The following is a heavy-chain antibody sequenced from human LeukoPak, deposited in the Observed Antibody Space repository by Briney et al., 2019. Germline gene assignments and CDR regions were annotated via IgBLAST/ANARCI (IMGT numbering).Heavy chain of an antibody. V-gene: IGHV3-9*01. J-gene: IGHJ6*03. CDR1: GFTFDGYA. Sequence: PGRSLRLSCAGSGFTFDGYAMHWVRQTPGKGLEWVSGISWNSGNIAYADFVGGRFTISRDNAKNSPSLQMNSLSDEDTAVYYCAKDAYGGATFFYYMDVWGKGTTVTVSS. CDR3: AKDAYGGATFFYYMDV. D-gene: IGHD2/OR15-2a*01. CDR2: ISWNSGNI.